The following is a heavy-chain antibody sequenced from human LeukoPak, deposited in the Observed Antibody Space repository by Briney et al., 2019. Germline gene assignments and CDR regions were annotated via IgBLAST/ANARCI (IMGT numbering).Heavy chain of an antibody. D-gene: IGHD2-21*01. CDR3: AYVVGPIPS. CDR1: GYTLATYF. J-gene: IGHJ4*02. V-gene: IGHV1-2*02. CDR2: INPNSGGT. Sequence: ASVKVSCKTSGYTLATYFMHWVRQAPGQGLEWVGWINPNSGGTIYAQKFQGRVTMTRDTSISTAYLELSGLKSDDTAVYYCAYVVGPIPSWGQGTLVTVSS.